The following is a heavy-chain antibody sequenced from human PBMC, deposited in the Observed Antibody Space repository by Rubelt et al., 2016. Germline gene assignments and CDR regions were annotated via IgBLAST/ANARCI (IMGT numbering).Heavy chain of an antibody. Sequence: GGGLVQPGGSLRLSCAASGFTVSSNYMSWVRQAPGKGLEWVSSISTSSTYIYYADSVKGRFTISRDNAKNSLYLQMNSLRAEDTAVYYCARGIDLIVEFDYWGQGTLVTVSS. J-gene: IGHJ4*02. V-gene: IGHV3-21*01. CDR2: ISTSSTYI. D-gene: IGHD3-22*01. CDR3: ARGIDLIVEFDY. CDR1: GFTVSSNY.